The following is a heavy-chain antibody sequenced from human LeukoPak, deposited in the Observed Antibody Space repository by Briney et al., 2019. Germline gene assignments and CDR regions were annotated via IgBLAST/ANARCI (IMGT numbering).Heavy chain of an antibody. CDR3: ARSIDGSGSYLVY. V-gene: IGHV1-69*04. CDR1: GGTFSSYA. J-gene: IGHJ4*02. D-gene: IGHD3-10*01. CDR2: IIPILGIA. Sequence: ASVEVSCKASGGTFSSYAISWVRQAPGQGLEWMGRIIPILGIANYAQKFQGRVTITADKSTSTAYMELSSLRSEDTAVYYCARSIDGSGSYLVYWGQGTLVTVSS.